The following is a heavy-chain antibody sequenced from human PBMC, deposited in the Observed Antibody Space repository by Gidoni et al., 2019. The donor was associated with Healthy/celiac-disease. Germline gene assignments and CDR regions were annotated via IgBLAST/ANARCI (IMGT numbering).Heavy chain of an antibody. CDR2: IYYSGST. Sequence: QVQLQESGPGLVKPSQTLSLTCTVSGGSISSGGYYWSWTRQHPGKGLEWIGYIYYSGSTYYNPALKSRVTISVDTSKNLFSRKLSSVTSADTAVYYCARDRGEWVDCSGGSCYSGYYYYMDVWGKGTTVTVSS. V-gene: IGHV4-31*03. CDR1: GGSISSGGYY. J-gene: IGHJ6*03. D-gene: IGHD2-15*01. CDR3: ARDRGEWVDCSGGSCYSGYYYYMDV.